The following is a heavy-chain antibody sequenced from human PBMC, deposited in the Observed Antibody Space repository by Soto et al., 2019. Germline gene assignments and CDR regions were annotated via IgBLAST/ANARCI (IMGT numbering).Heavy chain of an antibody. D-gene: IGHD2-2*01. CDR3: ARSSPYIVVRKPTGNQDYYGMDV. J-gene: IGHJ6*02. Sequence: SVKVSCKASGGTFSSYAISWVRQAPGQGLEWMGGIIPVFGTTDYEQKFQGRVTITADGSTSTAYMKLSSLRSADTAVYYCARSSPYIVVRKPTGNQDYYGMDVWGQGTTVTVSS. CDR2: IIPVFGTT. V-gene: IGHV1-69*13. CDR1: GGTFSSYA.